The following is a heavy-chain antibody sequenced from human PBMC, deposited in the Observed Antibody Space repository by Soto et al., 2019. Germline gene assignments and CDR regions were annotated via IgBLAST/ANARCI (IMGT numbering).Heavy chain of an antibody. CDR2: TYYRSKWYH. V-gene: IGHV6-1*01. CDR3: ARLIGDSWLDS. D-gene: IGHD2-8*01. CDR1: GESVSTNSAT. J-gene: IGHJ5*01. Sequence: QVQLQQSGPGLVKPSQTLSLTCAISGESVSTNSATLDWIRQSPSRGLEWLGRTYYRSKWYHDYEVSVTGRITINADTSNNQRSPQLNSVTPGDTAVYSCARLIGDSWLDSWGQGTLVTVSS.